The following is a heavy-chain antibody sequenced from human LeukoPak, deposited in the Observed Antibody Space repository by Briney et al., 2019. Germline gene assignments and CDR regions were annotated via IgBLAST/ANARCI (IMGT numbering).Heavy chain of an antibody. V-gene: IGHV3-30*03. D-gene: IGHD2-21*02. CDR1: GLTFSGYG. CDR3: ARDRGGDYYFDY. CDR2: ISYDGNNK. Sequence: TGGSLRLSCAASGLTFSGYGMHWVRQAPGKGLEWVAVISYDGNNKFYADSVKGRFTVSRDNSKNTLYLQMNSLRAEDTAVYYCARDRGGDYYFDYWGQGTLVTVSS. J-gene: IGHJ4*02.